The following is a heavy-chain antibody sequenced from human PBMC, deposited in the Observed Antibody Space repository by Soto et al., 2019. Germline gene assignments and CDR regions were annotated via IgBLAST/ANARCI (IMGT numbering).Heavy chain of an antibody. J-gene: IGHJ6*03. Sequence: EVQLVESGGGLVKPGGSLRLSCAASGFTVSSYSMSWVRQAPGKGLEWVSSISSSSSYIYYADSVKGPCTISRDNAKNSMYLQTNGLRAEDTAVYYCARPWGHYYYYYYMDVWGKGTTVTVSS. V-gene: IGHV3-21*01. CDR3: ARPWGHYYYYYYMDV. D-gene: IGHD7-27*01. CDR2: ISSSSSYI. CDR1: GFTVSSYS.